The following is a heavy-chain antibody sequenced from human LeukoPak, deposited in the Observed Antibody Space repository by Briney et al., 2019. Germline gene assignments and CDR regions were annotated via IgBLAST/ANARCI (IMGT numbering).Heavy chain of an antibody. CDR1: GFTFNTYA. J-gene: IGHJ4*02. D-gene: IGHD3-9*01. V-gene: IGHV3-21*01. Sequence: GGSLRLSCAASGFTFNTYAMSWVRQVPGKGLEWVSSISSSSSYIYYADSVKGRFTISRDNAKNSLYLQMSSLRAEDTAIYYCARLYDILTGAFDYWGQGTLVTVSS. CDR3: ARLYDILTGAFDY. CDR2: ISSSSSYI.